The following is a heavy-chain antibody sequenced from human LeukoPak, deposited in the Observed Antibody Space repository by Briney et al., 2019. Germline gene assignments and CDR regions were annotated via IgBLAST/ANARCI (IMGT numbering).Heavy chain of an antibody. CDR3: ARGLGDIVIVPAAKQGLDY. CDR2: IYHSGST. V-gene: IGHV4-30-2*01. Sequence: SETLSLTCAVSGGSISSGGYSWSWIRQPPGKGLEWIGYIYHSGSTNYNPSLKSRVTISVDTSKNQFSLKLSSVTAADTAVYYCARGLGDIVIVPAAKQGLDYWGQGTLVTVSS. CDR1: GGSISSGGYS. D-gene: IGHD2-2*01. J-gene: IGHJ4*02.